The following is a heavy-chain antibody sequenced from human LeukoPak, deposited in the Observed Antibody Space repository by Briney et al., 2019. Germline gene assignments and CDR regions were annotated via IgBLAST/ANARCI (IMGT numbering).Heavy chain of an antibody. Sequence: ASVKVSCKASGYTLTNYDISWVRQAPGQGLEWMGWISAYNGNINYAQNFQGRVTMTTDTSTSTAYMELRSLRSDDTAVYYCARGRYCSSTSCSPSFYFDFWGQGTLVTVSS. V-gene: IGHV1-18*01. J-gene: IGHJ4*02. D-gene: IGHD2-2*01. CDR1: GYTLTNYD. CDR3: ARGRYCSSTSCSPSFYFDF. CDR2: ISAYNGNI.